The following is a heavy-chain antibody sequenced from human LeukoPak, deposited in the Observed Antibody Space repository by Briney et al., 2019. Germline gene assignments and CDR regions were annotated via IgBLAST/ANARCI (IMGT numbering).Heavy chain of an antibody. CDR3: ASTRCTGTSCYLPILD. V-gene: IGHV3-23*01. CDR2: ISGSGAGI. J-gene: IGHJ4*02. CDR1: GFTFSSYV. Sequence: GGSLRLSCAASGFTFSSYVLSWVRQAPGKGLEWVSTISGSGAGIYYADSVKGRFTISRDNSKNSLYLQMNSLRAEDTAMYYCASTRCTGTSCYLPILDWGQGILVTVSS. D-gene: IGHD2-2*01.